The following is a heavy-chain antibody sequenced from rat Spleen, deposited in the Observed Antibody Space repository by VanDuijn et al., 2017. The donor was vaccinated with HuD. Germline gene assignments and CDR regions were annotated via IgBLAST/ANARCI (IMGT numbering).Heavy chain of an antibody. Sequence: EVQLQESGPGLVKPSQSLSLTCSVTNYSITSDYWGWIRKFPGSKMEWIGHISYSGSSSYSPSLKGRISITRDTSKNQFFLQLNSVTTEDTATYYCARSEAYYGYQDYWGQGVMVTVSS. CDR3: ARSEAYYGYQDY. V-gene: IGHV3-1*01. CDR2: ISYSGSS. J-gene: IGHJ2*01. D-gene: IGHD1-7*01. CDR1: NYSITSDY.